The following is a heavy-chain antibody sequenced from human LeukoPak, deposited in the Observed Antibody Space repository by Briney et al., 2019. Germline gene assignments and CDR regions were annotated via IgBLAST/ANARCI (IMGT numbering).Heavy chain of an antibody. CDR3: ARGGKYYYGSGSYLGY. CDR2: IIPIFGTA. CDR1: GGTFSSYA. V-gene: IGHV1-69*05. Sequence: SVKVSRKASGGTFSSYATSWVRQAPGQGLEWMGGIIPIFGTANYAQKFQGRVTITTDESTSTAYMELSSLRSEDTAVYYCARGGKYYYGSGSYLGYWGQGTLVTVSS. D-gene: IGHD3-10*01. J-gene: IGHJ4*02.